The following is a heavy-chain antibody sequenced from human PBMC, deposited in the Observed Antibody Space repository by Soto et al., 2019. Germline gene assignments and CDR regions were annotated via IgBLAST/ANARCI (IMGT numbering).Heavy chain of an antibody. D-gene: IGHD4-4*01. V-gene: IGHV4-39*01. J-gene: IGHJ4*02. CDR1: YGSISVSNVF. Sequence: QLQLQESGPGLVKPWETLSLTCTVSYGSISVSNVFWGWVRQPPGKSLEWVGNIDYSGTSYFNPSLGTRVTFPVDTAKNQFSLTLYSVTASDTAVYYLARTTGRHLDFWGQGILVTVSS. CDR3: ARTTGRHLDF. CDR2: IDYSGTS.